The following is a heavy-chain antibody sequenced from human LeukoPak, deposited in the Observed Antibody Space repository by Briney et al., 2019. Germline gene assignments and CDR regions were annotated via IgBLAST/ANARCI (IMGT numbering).Heavy chain of an antibody. Sequence: SQTLSLTRAISGDSVSSNSAAWNWIRQSPSRGLEWLGRTYYRSKWYNDYAVSVKSRITINPDTSKNQFSLQLNSVTPEDTAVYYCARAGGTIYYYYYGMDVWGQGTTVTVSS. CDR3: ARAGGTIYYYYYGMDV. CDR1: GDSVSSNSAA. D-gene: IGHD3-10*01. CDR2: TYYRSKWYN. J-gene: IGHJ6*02. V-gene: IGHV6-1*01.